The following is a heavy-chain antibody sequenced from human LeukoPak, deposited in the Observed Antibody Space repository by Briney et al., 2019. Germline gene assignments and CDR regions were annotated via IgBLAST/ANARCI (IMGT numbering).Heavy chain of an antibody. CDR1: GGSFSGYY. D-gene: IGHD2-2*01. CDR2: INPSGST. Sequence: SETLSLTCAVYGGSFSGYYWSWIRQPPGKGLEWIGEINPSGSTNYNPSLKSRVTISVDTSKNQFSLKLSSVTAADTAVYYCASSKIVVVPAANDYWGQGTLVTVSS. CDR3: ASSKIVVVPAANDY. V-gene: IGHV4-34*01. J-gene: IGHJ4*02.